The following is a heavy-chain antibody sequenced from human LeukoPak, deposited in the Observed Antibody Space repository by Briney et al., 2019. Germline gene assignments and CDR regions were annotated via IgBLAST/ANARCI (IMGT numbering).Heavy chain of an antibody. V-gene: IGHV3-7*01. D-gene: IGHD2-2*01. CDR1: GFTFSRYW. J-gene: IGHJ5*02. Sequence: GVSLRLSCAASGFTFSRYWMTWVRQAPGKGLDWVAYINEDGTEKSYVDSVKGRITVSRDNAKDSLYLQMNGLRDENTGVYYCARVLGYCSSTSCYRRFDPWGQGTLVTVSS. CDR3: ARVLGYCSSTSCYRRFDP. CDR2: INEDGTEK.